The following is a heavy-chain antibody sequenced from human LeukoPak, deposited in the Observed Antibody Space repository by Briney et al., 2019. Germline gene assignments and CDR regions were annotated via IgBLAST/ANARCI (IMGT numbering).Heavy chain of an antibody. Sequence: GGSLRLFCAASGFTFSDYYMSWIRQAPGKGLEWVSYISSSSSYTNYADSVKGRFTISRDNAKNSLYLQMNSLRAEDTAVYYCSKADGGIRYFDWYNWFDPWGQGTLVTVSS. CDR1: GFTFSDYY. CDR3: SKADGGIRYFDWYNWFDP. V-gene: IGHV3-11*05. J-gene: IGHJ5*02. CDR2: ISSSSSYT. D-gene: IGHD3-9*01.